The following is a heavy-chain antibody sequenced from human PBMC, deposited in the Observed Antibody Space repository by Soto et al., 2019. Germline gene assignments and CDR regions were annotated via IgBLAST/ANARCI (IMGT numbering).Heavy chain of an antibody. Sequence: EVQLVESGGGLVQPGESLRLSCSASGFTFTNYWMHWVRQAPGKGLVRVSRINAEGTTTNYADSVKGRFTTSRDNAKNTLYLQMNSLGGEDTAVYYCACSARGLYGDYNWGQGTLVTVSS. CDR2: INAEGTTT. J-gene: IGHJ4*02. CDR3: ACSARGLYGDYN. D-gene: IGHD4-17*01. CDR1: GFTFTNYW. V-gene: IGHV3-74*01.